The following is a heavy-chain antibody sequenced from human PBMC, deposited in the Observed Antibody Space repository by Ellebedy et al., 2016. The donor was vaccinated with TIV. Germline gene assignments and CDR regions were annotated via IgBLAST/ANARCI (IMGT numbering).Heavy chain of an antibody. V-gene: IGHV1-2*04. CDR1: GYTFTGYF. Sequence: AASVKVSCKASGYTFTGYFIHWVRLAPGQGLEWMGWINPNSGDTNYAQKFQGWVTMTRDTSISTAYMELSRLRSDDTAVYYCARARDSSGPPYWYFDLWGRGTLVTVSS. CDR3: ARARDSSGPPYWYFDL. D-gene: IGHD3-22*01. J-gene: IGHJ2*01. CDR2: INPNSGDT.